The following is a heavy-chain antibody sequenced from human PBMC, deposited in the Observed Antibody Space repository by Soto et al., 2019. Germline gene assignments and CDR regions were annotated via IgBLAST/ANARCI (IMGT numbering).Heavy chain of an antibody. J-gene: IGHJ4*02. CDR2: IYYSGST. CDR1: GGSISSGVYY. V-gene: IGHV4-31*02. Sequence: GGSISSGVYYWSCIRQHPGKGLEWIGYIYYSGSTYYNPSLKSRVTISVDTSKNQFSLKLSSVTAADTAVYYCARDAARDGYNEFDYWGQGTLITVS. CDR3: ARDAARDGYNEFDY. D-gene: IGHD5-12*01.